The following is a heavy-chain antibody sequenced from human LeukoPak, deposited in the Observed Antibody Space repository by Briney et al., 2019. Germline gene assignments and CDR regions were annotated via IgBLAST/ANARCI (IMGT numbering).Heavy chain of an antibody. CDR1: GFTFSSYW. D-gene: IGHD3-10*01. V-gene: IGHV3-7*01. CDR3: ASEREGWYYGYDYFDY. Sequence: PGGSLRLSCAASGFTFSSYWMSWVRQAPGKGLEWVANIKQDGSEKYYVDSVKGRFTISRDNAKNSLYLQMNSLRAEDTAVYYCASEREGWYYGYDYFDYWGQGTLVTVSS. CDR2: IKQDGSEK. J-gene: IGHJ4*02.